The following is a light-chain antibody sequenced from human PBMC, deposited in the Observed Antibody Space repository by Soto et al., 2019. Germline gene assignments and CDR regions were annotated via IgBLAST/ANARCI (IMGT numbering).Light chain of an antibody. CDR2: DAS. CDR1: QYIDNF. J-gene: IGKJ4*01. V-gene: IGKV3-11*01. CDR3: QQRTEWPIT. Sequence: EIVLTQSPATLSVSPGDRATLYCRASQYIDNFLGWYQQKPGQPPRLLVYDASTRATGIPSRFSGSGSGADFTLTISNLEPDDFAIYYCQQRTEWPITFGGGTKV.